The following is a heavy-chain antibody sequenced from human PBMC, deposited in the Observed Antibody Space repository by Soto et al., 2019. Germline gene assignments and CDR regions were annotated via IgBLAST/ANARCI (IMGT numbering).Heavy chain of an antibody. J-gene: IGHJ4*02. D-gene: IGHD2-2*01. CDR3: ARDCSSAGCYGYDY. V-gene: IGHV1-3*01. CDR1: GYSFSSYA. Sequence: QVQLVQSGAEVKKPGSSVKVSCKASGYSFSSYAMYWVRQAPGQRLEWMGWIDAGNGNTKYSQKFQGRVTITRDTSASTAYMELSSLRSEDTAVYYCARDCSSAGCYGYDYWGQGTLVTVSS. CDR2: IDAGNGNT.